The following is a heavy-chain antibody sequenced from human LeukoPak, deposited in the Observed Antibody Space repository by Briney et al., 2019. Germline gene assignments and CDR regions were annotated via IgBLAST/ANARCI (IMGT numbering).Heavy chain of an antibody. J-gene: IGHJ6*02. Sequence: PGGSLRLSCAASGFTFDDYAMHWVRQGPGKGLEWVSGIRWNSGSIDYADSVKGRLTISRDNTKNSLYLQMNSLRAEDTALYYCAKARSGSYFDGMDVWGQGTTVTVSS. D-gene: IGHD1-26*01. CDR1: GFTFDDYA. CDR2: IRWNSGSI. CDR3: AKARSGSYFDGMDV. V-gene: IGHV3-9*01.